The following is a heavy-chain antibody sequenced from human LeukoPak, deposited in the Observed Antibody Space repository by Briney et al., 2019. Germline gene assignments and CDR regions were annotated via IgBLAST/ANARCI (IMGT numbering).Heavy chain of an antibody. CDR3: ARSSPSSSWYYFDY. V-gene: IGHV1-3*01. CDR1: GYTSTSYA. J-gene: IGHJ4*02. Sequence: ASVKVSCKASGYTSTSYAMHWVRQAPGQRLEWMGWINAGNGNTKYSQKFQGRVTITRDTSASTAYMELSSLRSEDTAVYYCARSSPSSSWYYFDYWGQGTLVTVSS. D-gene: IGHD6-13*01. CDR2: INAGNGNT.